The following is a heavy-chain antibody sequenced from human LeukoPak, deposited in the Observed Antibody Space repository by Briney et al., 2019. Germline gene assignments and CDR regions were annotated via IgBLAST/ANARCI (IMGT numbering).Heavy chain of an antibody. CDR3: ARGVVRGDHLDY. Sequence: SETLSLTCAVYGGSFSGYYWSWIRQPPGKGLEWIGYIYYSGSPNYNPSLKSRVTISIDTSKRQFSLRLTSVTAADTAVYYCARGVVRGDHLDYWGQGTLVTVSS. CDR2: IYYSGSP. V-gene: IGHV4-59*01. J-gene: IGHJ4*02. CDR1: GGSFSGYY. D-gene: IGHD7-27*01.